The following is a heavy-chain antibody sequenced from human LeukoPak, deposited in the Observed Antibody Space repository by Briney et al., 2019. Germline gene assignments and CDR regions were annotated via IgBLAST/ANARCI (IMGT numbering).Heavy chain of an antibody. J-gene: IGHJ4*02. CDR3: ARDVSCDY. CDR2: IYSGGST. D-gene: IGHD6-6*01. V-gene: IGHV3-53*01. Sequence: GGSLRLSCAASGFTFSNAWMNWVRQAPGKGLEWVSVIYSGGSTYYADSVKGRFTISRDNSKNTLYLQMNSLRAEDTAVYYCARDVSCDYWGQGTLVTVSS. CDR1: GFTFSNAW.